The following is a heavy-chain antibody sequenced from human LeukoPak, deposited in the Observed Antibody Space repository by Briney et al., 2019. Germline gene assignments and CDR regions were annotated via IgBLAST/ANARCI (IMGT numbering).Heavy chain of an antibody. CDR2: ISNSGSSI. CDR3: ARRGYYDTSGYLFDD. CDR1: GFTFSSYE. Sequence: GGSLRLSCAASGFTFSSYEMNWVRQAPGRGLGWVSYISNSGSSIYYVDPVKGRFIISRDNAKNSLFLQMNSLRAEDTAVYYCARRGYYDTSGYLFDDWGQGTLVTVSS. D-gene: IGHD3-22*01. J-gene: IGHJ4*02. V-gene: IGHV3-48*03.